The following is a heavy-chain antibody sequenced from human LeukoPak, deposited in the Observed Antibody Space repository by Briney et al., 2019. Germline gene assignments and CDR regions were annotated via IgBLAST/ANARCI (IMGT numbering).Heavy chain of an antibody. Sequence: KVSCKASGYTFTSYAITWVRQMPGKGLEWMGIIYPGDSDTRYSPSFQGQVTISADKSISTAYLQWSSLKASDTAMYYCARHSTGSADDYWGQGTLVTVSS. CDR3: ARHSTGSADDY. D-gene: IGHD6-25*01. CDR2: IYPGDSDT. J-gene: IGHJ4*02. CDR1: GYTFTSYA. V-gene: IGHV5-51*01.